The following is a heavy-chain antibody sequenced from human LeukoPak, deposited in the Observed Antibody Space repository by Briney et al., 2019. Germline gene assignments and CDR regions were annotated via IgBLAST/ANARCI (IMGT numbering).Heavy chain of an antibody. Sequence: HPGGSLRLSCAASGFTFSSYGMHWVRQAPGKGLEWVAVIWYDGSNKYYADSVKGRFTISRDNAKSTVYLQMNSLRADDTAVYFCVRGLGDNWGQGTLVTVSS. D-gene: IGHD7-27*01. CDR2: IWYDGSNK. CDR1: GFTFSSYG. J-gene: IGHJ4*02. CDR3: VRGLGDN. V-gene: IGHV3-33*03.